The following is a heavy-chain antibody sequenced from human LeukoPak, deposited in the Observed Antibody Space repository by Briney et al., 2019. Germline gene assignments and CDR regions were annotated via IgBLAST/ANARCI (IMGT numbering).Heavy chain of an antibody. V-gene: IGHV1-18*01. CDR2: ITAYNDNT. D-gene: IGHD6-13*01. CDR1: GYTFTSYG. J-gene: IGHJ4*02. CDR3: ARDLRRGSSSWYVSGGDY. Sequence: GASVKVSCKASGYTFTSYGISWVRQAPGQGLEWMGWITAYNDNTYYAQKLQGRVTMTTDTSTSTAYMELRSLRSDDTAVYYCARDLRRGSSSWYVSGGDYRGQGTLVTVSS.